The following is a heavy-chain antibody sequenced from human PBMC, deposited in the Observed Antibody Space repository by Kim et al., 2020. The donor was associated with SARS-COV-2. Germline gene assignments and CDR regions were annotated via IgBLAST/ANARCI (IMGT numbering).Heavy chain of an antibody. Sequence: YNPSLKSRVTISVDTSKNPFSLKLSSVTAADTAVYYCARHNEGSSSGFDYWGQGTLVTVSS. D-gene: IGHD6-6*01. CDR3: ARHNEGSSSGFDY. V-gene: IGHV4-39*01. J-gene: IGHJ4*02.